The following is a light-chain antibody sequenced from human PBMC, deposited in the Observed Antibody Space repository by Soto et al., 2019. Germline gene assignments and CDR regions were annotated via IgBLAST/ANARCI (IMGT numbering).Light chain of an antibody. V-gene: IGKV3-15*01. CDR2: GAS. Sequence: EIVMMQSPAIPSVSQGERATLSCRASQSVSSNLAWYQQKPGQAPRLLIYGASTRATGIPARFSGSGSGTEFTLTISSLQSEDFAVYYCQQYNNWPPSITFGQGTRLEIK. CDR1: QSVSSN. J-gene: IGKJ5*01. CDR3: QQYNNWPPSIT.